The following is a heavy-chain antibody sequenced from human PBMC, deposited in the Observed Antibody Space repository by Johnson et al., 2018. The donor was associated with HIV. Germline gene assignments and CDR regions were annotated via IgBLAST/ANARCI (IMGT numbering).Heavy chain of an antibody. CDR1: GFIFSSYG. D-gene: IGHD3/OR15-3a*01. CDR3: TREWTRYGRASDI. Sequence: QVQLVESGGGVVQPGRSRRLSCAASGFIFSSYGMHWVRQAPGKGLEWVAFIRYDGSTKYYAESVQGRFNISSDNPKNTLYLQMNSLRAEDTAVYYCTREWTRYGRASDIWGQGTMVTVSS. CDR2: IRYDGSTK. V-gene: IGHV3-30*02. J-gene: IGHJ3*02.